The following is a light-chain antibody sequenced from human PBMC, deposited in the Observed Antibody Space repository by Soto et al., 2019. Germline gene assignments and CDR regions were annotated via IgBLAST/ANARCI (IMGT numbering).Light chain of an antibody. CDR2: EVS. CDR1: SSDVGGYNY. CDR3: TSYTSSTNLDV. J-gene: IGLJ1*01. V-gene: IGLV2-14*01. Sequence: QSVLTQPASVSGSPGQSITISCTGTSSDVGGYNYVSWYQQHPGKAPKLMIYEVSNRPSGVSNRFSGSKSGHTASLTISGLQSEDEADYFCTSYTSSTNLDVFGTGTKVTVL.